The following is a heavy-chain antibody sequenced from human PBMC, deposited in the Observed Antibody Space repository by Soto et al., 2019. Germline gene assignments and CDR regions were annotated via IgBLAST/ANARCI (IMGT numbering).Heavy chain of an antibody. Sequence: GASVKVSCKASGYTFTGYDINWVRQATGQGLEWMGWMNPNSGNTGYAQKFQGRVTMTRNTSISTAYMELSSLRSEDTAVYYCARVRYYYYYMDVWGKGTTVTVSS. J-gene: IGHJ6*03. V-gene: IGHV1-8*01. CDR1: GYTFTGYD. CDR2: MNPNSGNT. CDR3: ARVRYYYYYMDV.